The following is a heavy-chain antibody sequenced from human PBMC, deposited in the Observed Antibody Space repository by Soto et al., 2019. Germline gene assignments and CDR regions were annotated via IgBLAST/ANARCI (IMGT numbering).Heavy chain of an antibody. J-gene: IGHJ6*02. CDR2: INSDGSST. Sequence: GGSLRLSCAASGFTFSSYWMHWVRQAPGKGLVWVSRINSDGSSTSYADSVKGRFTISRDNAKNTLYLQMNSLRAEDTAVYYCARDQYSSSWYDYYGMDVWGQGTTVTVSS. V-gene: IGHV3-74*01. CDR1: GFTFSSYW. D-gene: IGHD6-13*01. CDR3: ARDQYSSSWYDYYGMDV.